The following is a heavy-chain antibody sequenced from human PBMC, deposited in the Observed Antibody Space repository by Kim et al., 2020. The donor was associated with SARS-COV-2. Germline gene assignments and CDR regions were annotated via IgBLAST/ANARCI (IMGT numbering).Heavy chain of an antibody. J-gene: IGHJ4*02. CDR3: ARAPRHIAAAGPFDY. D-gene: IGHD6-13*01. V-gene: IGHV1-18*01. Sequence: QTLQGRVTMTTDTSTSTAYMELRSLRSDDTAVYYCARAPRHIAAAGPFDYWGQGTLVTVSS.